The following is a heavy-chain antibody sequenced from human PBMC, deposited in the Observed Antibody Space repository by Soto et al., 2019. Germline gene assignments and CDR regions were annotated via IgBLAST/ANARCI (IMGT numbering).Heavy chain of an antibody. CDR2: ISAYNGNT. Sequence: GASVKVSCKASGYTFTSYGISWVRQAPGQGLEWMGWISAYNGNTNYAQKLQGRVTMTTDTSTSTAYMELRSLRSDDTAVYYCARVVHYYDSSGYSPSDAFDIWGQGTVVTVSS. CDR1: GYTFTSYG. CDR3: ARVVHYYDSSGYSPSDAFDI. J-gene: IGHJ3*02. D-gene: IGHD3-22*01. V-gene: IGHV1-18*01.